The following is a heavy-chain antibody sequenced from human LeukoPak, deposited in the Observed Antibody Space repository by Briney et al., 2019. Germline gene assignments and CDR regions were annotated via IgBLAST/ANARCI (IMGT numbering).Heavy chain of an antibody. J-gene: IGHJ4*02. CDR1: GGSISDYY. D-gene: IGHD6-13*01. Sequence: SETLSLTCTVSGGSISDYYWSWIRRPPGKGLDWIGYVYSTGSTNYNPSLKSRVTISVDTPKNQFSLRLRFVTAADTAVYYCARHPYSSNAFDSWGQGTLVTVSS. V-gene: IGHV4-59*08. CDR3: ARHPYSSNAFDS. CDR2: VYSTGST.